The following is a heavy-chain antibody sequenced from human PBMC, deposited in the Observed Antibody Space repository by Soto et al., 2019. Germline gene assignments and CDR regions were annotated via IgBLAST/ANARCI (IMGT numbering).Heavy chain of an antibody. J-gene: IGHJ6*02. CDR2: IIPIFGTA. CDR3: ARTGVVTGYYYYGMDV. CDR1: GGPFSSYA. D-gene: IGHD2-21*02. Sequence: SVKVACTASGGPFSSYAISWVRQAPGQGLEWMGGIIPIFGTANYAQKFQGRVTITADESTSTAYMELSSLRSEDTAVYYCARTGVVTGYYYYGMDVCGQRTTVTVSS. V-gene: IGHV1-69*01.